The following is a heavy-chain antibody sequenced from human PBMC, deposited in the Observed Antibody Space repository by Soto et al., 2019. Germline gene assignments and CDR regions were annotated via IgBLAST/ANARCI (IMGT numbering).Heavy chain of an antibody. J-gene: IGHJ4*02. CDR3: ARGLYFFDY. CDR2: IYYSGST. CDR1: GGSISSYY. Sequence: SETLSLTCTVSGGSISSYYWSWIRQPPGKGLEWIGYIYYSGSTNYNPSLKSRVTISVDTSKNQFSLKLSSVTAADTAVYYCARGLYFFDYWGQGTLVTVSS. V-gene: IGHV4-59*01. D-gene: IGHD3-10*01.